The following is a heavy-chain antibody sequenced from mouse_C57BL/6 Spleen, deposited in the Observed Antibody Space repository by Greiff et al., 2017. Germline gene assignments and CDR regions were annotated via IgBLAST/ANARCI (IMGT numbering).Heavy chain of an antibody. Sequence: QVQLQQPGAELVKPGASVKLSCKASGYTFTSYWMQWVKQRPGQGLEWIGEIDPADSNTNYNQKFKGKATLTVDKSSSTAYMHLSSLTSEVSSVYYCAILEAHYYGSSSWYFDVWGTGTTVTVSS. J-gene: IGHJ1*03. CDR3: AILEAHYYGSSSWYFDV. CDR2: IDPADSNT. CDR1: GYTFTSYW. V-gene: IGHV1-50*01. D-gene: IGHD1-1*01.